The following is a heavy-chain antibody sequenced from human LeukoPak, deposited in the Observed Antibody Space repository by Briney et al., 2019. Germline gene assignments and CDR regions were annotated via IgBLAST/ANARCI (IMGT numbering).Heavy chain of an antibody. V-gene: IGHV4-39*01. D-gene: IGHD6-6*01. J-gene: IGHJ3*02. CDR3: ARRRARPTRQYVFNI. Sequence: KPSETLSLTCTVSGGSISSSSDYWGWIRQPPGKGLEWIGNIYYSGTTNYNPSLKSRVTISVDTSKNQLSLNLSSVTAADTAAYYCARRRARPTRQYVFNIWGQGTMVTVSS. CDR2: IYYSGTT. CDR1: GGSISSSSDY.